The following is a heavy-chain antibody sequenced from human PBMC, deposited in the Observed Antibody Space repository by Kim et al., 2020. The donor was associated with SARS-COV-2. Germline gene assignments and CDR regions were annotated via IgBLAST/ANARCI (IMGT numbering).Heavy chain of an antibody. Sequence: GSTYYADSGKGRFTISRDNSKNTLYLQMNSLRAEDTAVYYCAKDEIVATAHNWGQGTLVTVSS. CDR2: GST. J-gene: IGHJ4*02. V-gene: IGHV3-23*01. D-gene: IGHD3-22*01. CDR3: AKDEIVATAHN.